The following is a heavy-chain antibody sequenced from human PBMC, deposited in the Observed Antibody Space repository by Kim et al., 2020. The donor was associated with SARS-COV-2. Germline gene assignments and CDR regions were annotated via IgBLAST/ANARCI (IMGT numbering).Heavy chain of an antibody. J-gene: IGHJ4*01. V-gene: IGHV4-61*01. CDR2: IYYSGST. Sequence: SETLSLTCTVSGGSVSSGSYYWSWIRQPPGKGLEWIGYIYYSGSTNYNPSLKSRVTISVDTSKNQFSLKLTSVTAADTAVYYCSRFGYYYGSSASTYYF. CDR3: SRFGYYYGSSASTYYF. CDR1: GGSVSSGSYY. D-gene: IGHD3-22*01.